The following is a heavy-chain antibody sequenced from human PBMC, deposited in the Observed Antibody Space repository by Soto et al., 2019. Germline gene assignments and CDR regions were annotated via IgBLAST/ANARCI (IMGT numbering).Heavy chain of an antibody. J-gene: IGHJ4*02. CDR2: MYHSGST. D-gene: IGHD1-26*01. Sequence: QVQLQESGPGLVKPSETLSLTCTVSGGSISTYYWGWIRQPPGKGLEWIAYMYHSGSTKYNPSLKSRVTLSVDTSKNQFSLKLSSVTAADTAVYYCARFSGSNFDSWGQGTLVTVSS. CDR1: GGSISTYY. V-gene: IGHV4-59*01. CDR3: ARFSGSNFDS.